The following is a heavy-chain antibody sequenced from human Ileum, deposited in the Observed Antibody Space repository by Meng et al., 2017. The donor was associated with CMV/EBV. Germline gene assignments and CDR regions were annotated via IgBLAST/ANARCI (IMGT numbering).Heavy chain of an antibody. Sequence: SCAAYGFTCSSYAMSWVRQAPGKGLEWVSVSYSGGSSTYYADSVKGRFTISRDNSKNTLYLQMNSLRAEDTAVYYCAKLDLGDCYRYWGQGTLVTVSS. V-gene: IGHV3-23*03. CDR3: AKLDLGDCYRY. CDR1: GFTCSSYA. D-gene: IGHD2-21*01. CDR2: SYSGGSST. J-gene: IGHJ4*02.